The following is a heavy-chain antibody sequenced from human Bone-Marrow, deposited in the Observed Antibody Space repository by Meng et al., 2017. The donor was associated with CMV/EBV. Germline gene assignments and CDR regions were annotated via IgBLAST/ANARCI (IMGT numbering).Heavy chain of an antibody. V-gene: IGHV3-53*01. J-gene: IGHJ6*01. CDR3: ARGPTYSDFWRGDPPHYGMDV. CDR2: LYSSGST. D-gene: IGHD3-3*01. CDR1: GFIISTNY. Sequence: GESLKISCVASGFIISTNYMTWVRQAPGKGLEWVSILYSSGSTYYADSVKGRFTISRDNSRNTLYLEMKNLRAEDTAVYYCARGPTYSDFWRGDPPHYGMDVWGQGTTVTGSS.